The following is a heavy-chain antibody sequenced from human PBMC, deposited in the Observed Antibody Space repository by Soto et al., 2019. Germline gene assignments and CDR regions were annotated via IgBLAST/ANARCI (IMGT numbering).Heavy chain of an antibody. D-gene: IGHD2-2*01. J-gene: IGHJ6*03. CDR3: ATHRAFCSGKSCALGYYYYVDV. V-gene: IGHV4-59*08. CDR1: GGSISSYY. Sequence: QVQLQESGPGLVKPSETLSLTCTVSGGSISSYYWSWIRQPPGKGLEWIGYIYYSGSTTYNPSLKRRVTISAVTSKGPLALNLGSVTAADTALYYCATHRAFCSGKSCALGYYYYVDVWGIGTTVTVSS. CDR2: IYYSGST.